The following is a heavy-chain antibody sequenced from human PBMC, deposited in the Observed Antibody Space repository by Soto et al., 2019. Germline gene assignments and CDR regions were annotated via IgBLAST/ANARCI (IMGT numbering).Heavy chain of an antibody. CDR3: ARGTIVATNFQRPRVYYGMDV. D-gene: IGHD5-12*01. V-gene: IGHV1-69*13. CDR2: IIPIFGTA. Sequence: ASVKVSCKASGGTFSSYAIIWVRQAPGQGLEWMGGIIPIFGTANYAQKFQGRVTITADESTSTAYMELSSLRSEDTAVYYCARGTIVATNFQRPRVYYGMDVWGQGTTVTVSS. J-gene: IGHJ6*02. CDR1: GGTFSSYA.